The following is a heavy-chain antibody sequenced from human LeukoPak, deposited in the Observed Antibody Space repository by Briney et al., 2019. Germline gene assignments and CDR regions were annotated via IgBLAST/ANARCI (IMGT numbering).Heavy chain of an antibody. J-gene: IGHJ4*02. CDR2: IYYSGST. CDR3: ARCSGYYPHFDY. Sequence: PSETLSLTCTVSGGSPSSGDYYWSWIRQPPGKGLEWIGYIYYSGSTYYNPSLKSRLTISLDTSKNQFSLKLSSVTAADTAVYYCARCSGYYPHFDYWGQGTLVTVSS. CDR1: GGSPSSGDYY. V-gene: IGHV4-30-4*01. D-gene: IGHD3-22*01.